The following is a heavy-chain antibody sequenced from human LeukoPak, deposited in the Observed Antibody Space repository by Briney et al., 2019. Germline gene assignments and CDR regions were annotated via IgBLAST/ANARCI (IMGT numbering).Heavy chain of an antibody. CDR1: GFTFSIYS. V-gene: IGHV3-48*01. CDR3: AKDFTHKYCSSTSCYTDNY. Sequence: GGSLRLSCAASGFTFSIYSMSWARQAPGKGLEWVSYISSSSSTINYADSVKGRFTISRDNSKNTLYLQMNSLRAEDTAVYYCAKDFTHKYCSSTSCYTDNYWGQGTLVTVSS. D-gene: IGHD2-2*02. CDR2: ISSSSSTI. J-gene: IGHJ4*02.